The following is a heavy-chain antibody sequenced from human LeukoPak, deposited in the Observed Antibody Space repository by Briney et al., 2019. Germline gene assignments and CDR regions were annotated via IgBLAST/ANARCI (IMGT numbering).Heavy chain of an antibody. J-gene: IGHJ5*02. CDR1: GGTFSSYA. Sequence: SVKVSCKASGGTFSSYAISWVRQAPGQGLEWMGRIIPIFGTANYAQKVQGRVTITTDESTGTAYMELSSLRSEDTDVYYCARVPTYYYGSGSRTNWFDPWGQGSLVTVSS. CDR3: ARVPTYYYGSGSRTNWFDP. CDR2: IIPIFGTA. D-gene: IGHD3-10*01. V-gene: IGHV1-69*05.